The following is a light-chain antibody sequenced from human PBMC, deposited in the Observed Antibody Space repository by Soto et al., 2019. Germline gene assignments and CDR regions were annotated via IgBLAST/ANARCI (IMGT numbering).Light chain of an antibody. V-gene: IGLV2-14*03. CDR3: SSFTSILGL. Sequence: QSALTQPASVSGSPGQLITISCTGAVSEVAGYTYVSWYQQHPGKGPKVIIYDVSNRPSGVSNRFSGSKSGTTASLTISGLQAEDEADYYCSSFTSILGLFGGGTKVTVL. J-gene: IGLJ2*01. CDR2: DVS. CDR1: VSEVAGYTY.